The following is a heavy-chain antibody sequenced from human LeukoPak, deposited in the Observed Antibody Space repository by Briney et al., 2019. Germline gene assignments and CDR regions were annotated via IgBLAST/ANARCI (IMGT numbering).Heavy chain of an antibody. CDR2: IKQDGSEK. CDR1: GFTFSSYW. Sequence: GGSLRLSCAASGFTFSSYWMSLVRQAPGKGLEWVANIKQDGSEKNYVDSVKGRFTIFRDNAKNSLYLQMNSLRAEDTAVYYCVRDRYCSRTSCYYLDYWGQGTLVTVSS. CDR3: VRDRYCSRTSCYYLDY. J-gene: IGHJ4*02. D-gene: IGHD2-2*01. V-gene: IGHV3-7*01.